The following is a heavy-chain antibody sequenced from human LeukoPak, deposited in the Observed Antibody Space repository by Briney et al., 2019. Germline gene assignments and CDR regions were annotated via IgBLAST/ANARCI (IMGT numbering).Heavy chain of an antibody. D-gene: IGHD3-22*01. V-gene: IGHV3-7*01. J-gene: IGHJ4*02. CDR3: ARDQDYYDSSGYYLIFDY. Sequence: GGSLRLSCAASGFTFSSYELHWVRQAPGKGLEWVANIKQDGSEKYYVDSVKGRFTISRDNAKNSLYLQMNSLRAEDTAVYYCARDQDYYDSSGYYLIFDYWGQGTLVTVSS. CDR1: GFTFSSYE. CDR2: IKQDGSEK.